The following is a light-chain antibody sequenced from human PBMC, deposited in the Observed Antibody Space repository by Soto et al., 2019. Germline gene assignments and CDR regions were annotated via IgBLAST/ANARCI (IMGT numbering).Light chain of an antibody. Sequence: EIVLTQSPATLSLSPGDRATLSCRASQTVSSYLAWYQQKHGQAPRLLIYDASSRATGIPARFSGSGSGTDFTHIITSLEPEDFAVYYCQQRSDWPFTFGGGTKVEIK. V-gene: IGKV3-11*01. J-gene: IGKJ4*01. CDR1: QTVSSY. CDR2: DAS. CDR3: QQRSDWPFT.